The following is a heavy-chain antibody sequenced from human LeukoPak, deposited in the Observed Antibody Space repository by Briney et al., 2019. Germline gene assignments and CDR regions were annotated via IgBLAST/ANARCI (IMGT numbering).Heavy chain of an antibody. CDR3: ATLDSGGFYVGAH. J-gene: IGHJ4*02. D-gene: IGHD3-22*01. V-gene: IGHV5-51*01. CDR2: IHPGNSET. Sequence: GESLKISCKGSGHSFTTYWIGWVRQMPGKGLEWMGIIHPGNSETRYRPSFQGQVTISADKSISTAYLQWSSLEASDSAMYYCATLDSGGFYVGAHWGQETLVTVSS. CDR1: GHSFTTYW.